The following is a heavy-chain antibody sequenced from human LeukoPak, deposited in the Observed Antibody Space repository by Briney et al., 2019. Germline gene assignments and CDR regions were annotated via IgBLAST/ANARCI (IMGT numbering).Heavy chain of an antibody. CDR3: ARDPDYGDYPGAFDI. D-gene: IGHD4-17*01. J-gene: IGHJ3*02. CDR2: IYSGGST. V-gene: IGHV3-53*01. Sequence: GGSLRLSCAASGFTVSSNYMSWVRQAPGKGLEWVSVIYSGGSTYYADSVKGRFTISRDNSKNTLYLQMNSLRAEDTAVYYCARDPDYGDYPGAFDIWGQGTMVTVSS. CDR1: GFTVSSNY.